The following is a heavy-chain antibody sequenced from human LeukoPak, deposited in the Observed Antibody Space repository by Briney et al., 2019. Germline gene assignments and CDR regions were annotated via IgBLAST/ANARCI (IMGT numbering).Heavy chain of an antibody. CDR2: ISAYNGNT. Sequence: ASVKVSCKASGYTFTSYGISWVRQAPGQGLEWMGWISAYNGNTNYAQKLQGRVTMTTDTSTSTAYMELRSLRSEDTAVYYCTTVTTQWMWCAFDIWGQGTMVTVSS. CDR1: GYTFTSYG. CDR3: TTVTTQWMWCAFDI. V-gene: IGHV1-18*01. J-gene: IGHJ3*02. D-gene: IGHD4-17*01.